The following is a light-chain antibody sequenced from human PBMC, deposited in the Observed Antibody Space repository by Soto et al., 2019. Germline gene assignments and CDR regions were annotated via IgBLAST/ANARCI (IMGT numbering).Light chain of an antibody. CDR1: QSISSY. CDR2: AAS. Sequence: DIQMTQSPSSLSASVGDRVTITCRASQSISSYLNWYQQKPGKAPKLLIYAASSLQSGVPSRFSDSGSGTDFTLTISSLQPDDFATYYCQHYNSYSEAFGQGTKVDIK. V-gene: IGKV1-39*01. J-gene: IGKJ1*01. CDR3: QHYNSYSEA.